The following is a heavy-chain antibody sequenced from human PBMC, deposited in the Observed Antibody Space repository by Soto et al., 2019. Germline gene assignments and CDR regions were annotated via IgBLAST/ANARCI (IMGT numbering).Heavy chain of an antibody. Sequence: QVQLVESGGGVVQPGRSLRLSCAASGFTFSSYGMHWVRQAPGKGLEWVAVIWYDGSNKYYADSVKGRFTISRDNSKNTLYLQMNSLRAEDTAVYYCARDHKAYSSGWFPSQAFDYWGQGTLVTVSS. V-gene: IGHV3-33*01. CDR2: IWYDGSNK. CDR1: GFTFSSYG. CDR3: ARDHKAYSSGWFPSQAFDY. D-gene: IGHD6-19*01. J-gene: IGHJ4*02.